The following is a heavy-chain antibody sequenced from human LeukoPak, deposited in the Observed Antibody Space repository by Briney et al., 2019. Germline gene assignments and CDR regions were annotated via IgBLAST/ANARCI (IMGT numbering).Heavy chain of an antibody. CDR3: ARSPPDY. CDR2: IRFDGTYK. V-gene: IGHV3-30*02. CDR1: GLTFNIYG. J-gene: IGHJ4*02. Sequence: GGSLRLSCAASGLTFNIYGIHWVRQAPGKGLGWVAFIRFDGTYKYYADSVKGRFTVSRDNSKNTPYLQMNSLRAEDTAVYYCARSPPDYWGQGTLVTVSS.